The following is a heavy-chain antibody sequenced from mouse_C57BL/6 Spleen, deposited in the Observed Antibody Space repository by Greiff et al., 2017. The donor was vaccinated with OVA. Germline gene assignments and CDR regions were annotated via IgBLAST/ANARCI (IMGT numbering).Heavy chain of an antibody. V-gene: IGHV1-72*01. CDR2: IDPNSGGT. J-gene: IGHJ3*01. CDR1: GYTFTSYW. Sequence: QVQLKQPGAELVKPGASVKLSCKASGYTFTSYWMHWVKQRPGRGLEWIGRIDPNSGGTKYNEKFKSKATLTVDKPSSTAYMQLSSLTSEDSAVYYCAREDDGYLFAYWGQGTLVTVSA. CDR3: AREDDGYLFAY. D-gene: IGHD2-3*01.